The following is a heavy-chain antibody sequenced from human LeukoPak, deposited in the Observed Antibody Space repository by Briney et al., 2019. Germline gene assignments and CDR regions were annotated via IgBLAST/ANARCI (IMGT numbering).Heavy chain of an antibody. CDR1: GYTFTNYG. CDR2: ISAYNGNT. V-gene: IGHV1-18*04. Sequence: GASVKVSCKASGYTFTNYGSSWVRQAPGQGLEWMGWISAYNGNTNYAQKFQGRVTMTTDTSTTTAYMEVKSLRSDDTAVFYCARDGGYSSGSSDYWGQGTLVTVSS. CDR3: ARDGGYSSGSSDY. D-gene: IGHD6-19*01. J-gene: IGHJ4*02.